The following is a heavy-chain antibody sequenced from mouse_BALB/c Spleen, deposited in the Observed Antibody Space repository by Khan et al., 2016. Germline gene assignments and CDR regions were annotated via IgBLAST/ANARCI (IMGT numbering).Heavy chain of an antibody. CDR2: ISSGSSTI. Sequence: EVELVESGGGLVQPGGSRKLSCAASGFTFSSFGMHWVRQAPEKGLEWVAYISSGSSTIYYADTVKGRFTISRDNPKNTLFLQMTSLRSEDTAMYYCARGRRSYFDYWGQGTTLTVSS. CDR3: ARGRRSYFDY. V-gene: IGHV5-17*02. J-gene: IGHJ2*01. CDR1: GFTFSSFG.